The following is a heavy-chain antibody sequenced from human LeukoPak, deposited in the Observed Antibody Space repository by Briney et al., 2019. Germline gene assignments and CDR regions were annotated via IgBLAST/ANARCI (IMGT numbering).Heavy chain of an antibody. D-gene: IGHD1-1*01. CDR3: ARDRVTDWNPSNWFDP. V-gene: IGHV1-2*02. J-gene: IGHJ5*02. CDR2: INPNSGGT. Sequence: ASVKVSCKASGYTYTGYYMHWVRQAPGQGLEWMGWINPNSGGTNYAQKFQGRVTMTRDTSISTAYMELSRLRSDGTAVYYCARDRVTDWNPSNWFDPWGQGTLVTVSS. CDR1: GYTYTGYY.